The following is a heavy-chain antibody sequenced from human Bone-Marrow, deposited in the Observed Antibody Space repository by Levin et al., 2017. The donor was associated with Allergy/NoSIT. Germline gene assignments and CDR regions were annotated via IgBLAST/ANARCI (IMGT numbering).Heavy chain of an antibody. D-gene: IGHD1-26*01. Sequence: SGPTLVKPTQTLTLTCTFSGFSLSTRGVGVGWIRQPPGKAPEWLALIYWNDDKRYSPSLKRRLYITKDTSKNQVVLRMTTMDPVDTGTYYCAHRGGTYWGVGDWFDPWGQGTLVTVSS. V-gene: IGHV2-5*01. J-gene: IGHJ5*02. CDR1: GFSLSTRGVG. CDR3: AHRGGTYWGVGDWFDP. CDR2: IYWNDDK.